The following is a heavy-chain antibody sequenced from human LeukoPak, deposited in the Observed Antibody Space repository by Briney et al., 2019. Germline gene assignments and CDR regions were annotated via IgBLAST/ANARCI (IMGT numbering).Heavy chain of an antibody. CDR1: GYTFTSYD. J-gene: IGHJ5*02. V-gene: IGHV1-8*01. CDR2: MSPNSGDT. CDR3: ARSAFSSGWLET. Sequence: ASVKVSCKASGYTFTSYDFNWVRQATGQRPEWMGWMSPNSGDTGYAQKFQDRVTMTRNTSISTAYMELSSLRSDDTAVYYCARSAFSSGWLETWGQGTLVTVSS. D-gene: IGHD6-19*01.